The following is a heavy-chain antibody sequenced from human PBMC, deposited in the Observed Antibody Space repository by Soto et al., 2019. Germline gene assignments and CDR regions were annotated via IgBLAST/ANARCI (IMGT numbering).Heavy chain of an antibody. D-gene: IGHD3-16*01. Sequence: QVQLQESGPGLVKPSQTLSLTCTVSGGSISSGGYYCSWIRQHPGKGLEWIRYIYYSGSTYYNPSLKSRVSISVDTSKNQFSLKLSSVTAADTAVYYCALRLGDPGRLYFDYWGQGTLVTVSS. CDR2: IYYSGST. CDR3: ALRLGDPGRLYFDY. V-gene: IGHV4-31*03. J-gene: IGHJ4*02. CDR1: GGSISSGGYY.